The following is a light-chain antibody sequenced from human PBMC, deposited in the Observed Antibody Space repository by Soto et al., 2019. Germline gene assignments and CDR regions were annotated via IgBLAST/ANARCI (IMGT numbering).Light chain of an antibody. V-gene: IGKV1-5*03. CDR3: QHYNSYSEA. J-gene: IGKJ1*01. CDR2: KAS. Sequence: IQLTQTPSSLSASVGDRATITCRASQGISSWLAWYQQKPGKAPKLLIYKASTLKSGVPSRFSGSGSGTEFTLTISSLQPDDFATYYCQHYNSYSEAFGQGTKVDI. CDR1: QGISSW.